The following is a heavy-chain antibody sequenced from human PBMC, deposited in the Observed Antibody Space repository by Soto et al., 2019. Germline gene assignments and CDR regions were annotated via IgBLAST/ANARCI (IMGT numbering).Heavy chain of an antibody. D-gene: IGHD2-15*01. CDR2: ISGSGGST. V-gene: IGHV3-23*01. Sequence: GGSLRLSCAASGFTFSSYAMSWVRQAPGKGLEWVSAISGSGGSTYYADSVKGRFTISRDNSKNTLYLQMNSLRAEDTAVYYCARYCSGGSCPFDYWGQGTLVTVSS. CDR3: ARYCSGGSCPFDY. J-gene: IGHJ4*02. CDR1: GFTFSSYA.